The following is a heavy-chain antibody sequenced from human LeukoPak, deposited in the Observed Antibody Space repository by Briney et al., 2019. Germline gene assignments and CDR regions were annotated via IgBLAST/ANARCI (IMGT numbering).Heavy chain of an antibody. CDR2: INPNSGGT. V-gene: IGHV1-2*02. CDR3: ARGALYNWNYVLFDY. D-gene: IGHD1-7*01. J-gene: IGHJ4*02. CDR1: GYTFTGYY. Sequence: GASVKVSCKASGYTFTGYYMHWVRQAPGQGLEWMGWINPNSGGTNYAQKFQGRVTMTRDTSISTAYMELSRLGSDDTAVYYCARGALYNWNYVLFDYWGQGTLVTVSS.